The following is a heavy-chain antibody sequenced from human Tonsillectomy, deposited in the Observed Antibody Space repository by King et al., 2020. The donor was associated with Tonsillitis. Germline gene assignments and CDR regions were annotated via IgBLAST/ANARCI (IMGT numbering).Heavy chain of an antibody. CDR3: ARGARDSSTRGWFDA. D-gene: IGHD6-13*01. V-gene: IGHV4-34*01. Sequence: VQLQQWGAGLLKPSETLSLTCAVYGGSFSGYYWSWIRQPPGKGLEWIGEINHSGSTNYNPSLKSRVTVSVDTSKNQFSLKLSSVTAADTAVYYCARGARDSSTRGWFDAWGQGTLVTVSS. CDR2: INHSGST. J-gene: IGHJ5*02. CDR1: GGSFSGYY.